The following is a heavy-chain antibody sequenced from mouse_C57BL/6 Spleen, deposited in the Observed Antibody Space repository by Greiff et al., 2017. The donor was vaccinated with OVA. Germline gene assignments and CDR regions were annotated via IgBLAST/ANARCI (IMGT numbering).Heavy chain of an antibody. J-gene: IGHJ3*01. CDR1: GYTFTSYW. CDR3: ARERYYDYDGAWFAY. Sequence: VQLQQPGAELVKPGASVKMSCKASGYTFTSYWITWVKQRPGQGLEWIGDIYPGSGSTNYNEKFKSKATLTVDTSSSTAYMQLSSLTSEDSAVYYCARERYYDYDGAWFAYWGQGTLVTVSA. D-gene: IGHD2-4*01. V-gene: IGHV1-55*01. CDR2: IYPGSGST.